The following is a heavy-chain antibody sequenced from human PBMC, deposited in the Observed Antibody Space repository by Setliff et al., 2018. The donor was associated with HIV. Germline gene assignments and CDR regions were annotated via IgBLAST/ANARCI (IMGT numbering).Heavy chain of an antibody. Sequence: ASVKVSCKASGYTFTSYGISWVRQAPGQGLEWMGWISPNNGDKNIPQRFQGRVTMTRDTSINTAYMELSGLTSDDTAVYYCARIPCSGGNCYRPPNHYHMDVWGQGTTVTVSS. CDR3: ARIPCSGGNCYRPPNHYHMDV. J-gene: IGHJ6*03. CDR1: GYTFTSYG. CDR2: ISPNNGDK. D-gene: IGHD2-15*01. V-gene: IGHV1-18*01.